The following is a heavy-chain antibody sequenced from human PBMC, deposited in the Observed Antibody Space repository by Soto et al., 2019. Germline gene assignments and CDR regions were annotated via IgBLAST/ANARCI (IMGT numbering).Heavy chain of an antibody. V-gene: IGHV4-30-4*01. CDR3: ARGGDDYGDSRGWFDP. CDR1: GGSISSGDYY. Sequence: SETLSLTCTVSGGSISSGDYYWIWIRHPPGKGLEWIGYIYYSGSTYYNPSLKSRVTISVDTSKNQFSLKLSSVTAADTAVYYCARGGDDYGDSRGWFDPWGQGTLVTVSS. J-gene: IGHJ5*02. CDR2: IYYSGST. D-gene: IGHD4-17*01.